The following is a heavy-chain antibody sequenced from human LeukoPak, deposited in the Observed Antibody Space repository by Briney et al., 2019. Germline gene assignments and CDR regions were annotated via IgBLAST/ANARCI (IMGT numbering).Heavy chain of an antibody. CDR1: GGSISSSSHY. J-gene: IGHJ6*03. CDR2: IYYSGRT. V-gene: IGHV4-39*01. D-gene: IGHD6-19*01. CDR3: ARNIAVAGRGDYMDV. Sequence: PSETLSLTCTVSGGSISSSSHYWGWIRQPPGKGLEWIVSIYYSGRTYYNPSLKSRVTISVDTSKNQFSLKLSSVTAADTAVYYCARNIAVAGRGDYMDVWGKGTTVTVSS.